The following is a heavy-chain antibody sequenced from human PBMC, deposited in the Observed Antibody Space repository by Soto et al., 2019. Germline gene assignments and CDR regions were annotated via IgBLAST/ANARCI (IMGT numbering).Heavy chain of an antibody. CDR2: ISSNGGST. D-gene: IGHD2-15*01. CDR1: GFTFSSYA. J-gene: IGHJ6*02. Sequence: EVQLVESGGGLVQPGGSLRLSCAASGFTFSSYAMHWVRQASGKGLEYVSAISSNGGSTYYANSVKGRFTISRDNSKTTLYLQMGSLRAEDMAVYYCARGIAGSVYGMDVWGQGTTVTVSS. V-gene: IGHV3-64*01. CDR3: ARGIAGSVYGMDV.